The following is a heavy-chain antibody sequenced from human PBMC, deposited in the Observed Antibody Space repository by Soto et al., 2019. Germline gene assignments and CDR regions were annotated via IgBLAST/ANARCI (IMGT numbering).Heavy chain of an antibody. D-gene: IGHD2-2*01. J-gene: IGHJ6*03. CDR1: GFTFSSYG. CDR2: IWYDGSNK. V-gene: IGHV3-33*01. CDR3: ARDGDIVVVPAAYYYYYYMDV. Sequence: GGSLRLSCAASGFTFSSYGMHWVRQAPGKGLEWVAVIWYDGSNKYYADSVKGRFTISRDNSKNTLYLQMNSLRAEDTAVYYCARDGDIVVVPAAYYYYYYMDVWGKGTTVTVSS.